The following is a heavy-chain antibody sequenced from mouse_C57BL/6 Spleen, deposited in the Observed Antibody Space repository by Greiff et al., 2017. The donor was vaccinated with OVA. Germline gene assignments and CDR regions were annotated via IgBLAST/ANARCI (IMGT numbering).Heavy chain of an antibody. CDR2: ISDGGSYT. J-gene: IGHJ2*01. Sequence: EVQRVESGGGLVKPGGSLKLSCAASGFTFSSYAMSWVRQTPEKRLEWVATISDGGSYTYYPDNVKGRFTISRDNAKNNLYQQMSHLKSEDTAMYYCARDLPPTMVNPFDYWGQGTTLTVSS. V-gene: IGHV5-4*01. CDR1: GFTFSSYA. CDR3: ARDLPPTMVNPFDY. D-gene: IGHD2-9*01.